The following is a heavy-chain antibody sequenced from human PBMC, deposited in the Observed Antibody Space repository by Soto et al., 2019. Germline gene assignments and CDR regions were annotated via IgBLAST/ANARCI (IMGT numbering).Heavy chain of an antibody. D-gene: IGHD3-10*01. CDR2: ISAYNGNT. CDR1: GYTFTSYG. V-gene: IGHV1-18*01. CDR3: ARDVKAGSGSYPLDY. J-gene: IGHJ4*02. Sequence: GASVKVSCKASGYTFTSYGISWVRQAPGQGLEWVGWISAYNGNTNYAQKLQGRVTMTTDTSTSTAYMELRSLRSDDTAVYYCARDVKAGSGSYPLDYWGQGTLVTVSS.